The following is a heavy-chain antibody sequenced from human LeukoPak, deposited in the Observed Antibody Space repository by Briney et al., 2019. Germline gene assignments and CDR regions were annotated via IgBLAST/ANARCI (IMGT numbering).Heavy chain of an antibody. CDR3: ARGRAALPYDAFDI. CDR2: IYSGGNT. V-gene: IGHV3-53*01. CDR1: GFTVSSNY. D-gene: IGHD6-6*01. Sequence: PGGSLRLSCAASGFTVSSNYMSWVRQAPGKGLEWVSVIYSGGNTYYADSVKGRFTISRDNAKNSLYLQMNSLRAEDTAVYYCARGRAALPYDAFDIWGQGTMVTVSS. J-gene: IGHJ3*02.